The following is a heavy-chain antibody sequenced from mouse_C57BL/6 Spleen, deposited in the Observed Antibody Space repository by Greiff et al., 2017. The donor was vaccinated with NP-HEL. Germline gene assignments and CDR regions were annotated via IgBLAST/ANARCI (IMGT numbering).Heavy chain of an antibody. CDR2: ISNLAYSI. CDR1: GFTFSDYG. V-gene: IGHV5-15*01. CDR3: ARDYGSREDAMDY. Sequence: EVQVVESGGGLVQPGGSLKLSCAASGFTFSDYGMAWVRQAPRKGPEWVAFISNLAYSIYYADTVTGRFTISRENAKNTLYLEMSSLRSEDTAMYYCARDYGSREDAMDYWGQGTSVTVSS. J-gene: IGHJ4*01. D-gene: IGHD1-1*01.